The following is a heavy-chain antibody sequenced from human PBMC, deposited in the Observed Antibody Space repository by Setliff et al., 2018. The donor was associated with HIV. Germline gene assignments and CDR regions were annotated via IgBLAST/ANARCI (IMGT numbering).Heavy chain of an antibody. Sequence: GGSLRLSCAASGFTFSTYAMSWVRQAPERGLEWVSLITDSGATTYYADSVKGRFTMSGDNSKNTVYLQMNSLRAEDTAVYHCARSSSWYVEWFDPWGQGTLVTVSS. CDR1: GFTFSTYA. J-gene: IGHJ5*02. CDR3: ARSSSWYVEWFDP. D-gene: IGHD6-13*01. V-gene: IGHV3-23*01. CDR2: ITDSGATT.